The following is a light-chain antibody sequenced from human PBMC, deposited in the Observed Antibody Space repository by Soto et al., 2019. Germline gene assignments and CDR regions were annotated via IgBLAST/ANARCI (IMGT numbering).Light chain of an antibody. Sequence: EIVLTQSPGTLSLSPGERATLSCRASQSVYSNYLAWYQQKPVQSPRLLMYGASTRVTGIPDRCSGSASGTDFPLTISRLEPEDFAVYCCQQYGSSPLTFGDGTKVDIK. CDR3: QQYGSSPLT. V-gene: IGKV3-20*01. CDR2: GAS. J-gene: IGKJ3*01. CDR1: QSVYSNY.